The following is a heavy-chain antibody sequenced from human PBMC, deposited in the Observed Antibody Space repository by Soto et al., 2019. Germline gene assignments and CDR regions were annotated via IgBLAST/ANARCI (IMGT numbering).Heavy chain of an antibody. D-gene: IGHD3-22*01. J-gene: IGHJ4*02. CDR1: GFPFSSYS. Sequence: GGSLRLSCAASGFPFSSYSMNWVRQAPGKGLEWVSVIYAGGNIHYADSVEGRFTISRDNSNNMLYLQMNSLRAEDTAVYYCVREKVTMIVGFYYFDYWGQGTRVTVSS. V-gene: IGHV3-66*01. CDR3: VREKVTMIVGFYYFDY. CDR2: IYAGGNI.